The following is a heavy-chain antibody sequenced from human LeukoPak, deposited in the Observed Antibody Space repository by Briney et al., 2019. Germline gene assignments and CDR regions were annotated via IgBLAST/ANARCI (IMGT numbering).Heavy chain of an antibody. D-gene: IGHD5-24*01. CDR3: ARDYKYAFDN. CDR2: IGIDSGNT. J-gene: IGHJ4*02. V-gene: IGHV3-48*01. Sequence: GGSLRLSCAASGFTFSDNSMNWVRQAPGKGLEWISYIGIDSGNTNYADSVKGRFTISGDKAKNSLYLQMNSLRVEDTAVYYCARDYKYAFDNWGQGTLVTVSS. CDR1: GFTFSDNS.